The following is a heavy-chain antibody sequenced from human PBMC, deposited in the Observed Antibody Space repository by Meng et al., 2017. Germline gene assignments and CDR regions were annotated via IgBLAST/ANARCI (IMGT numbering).Heavy chain of an antibody. CDR3: ATRGNPYLDC. Sequence: QVQLVQSGAEVKKPGASVKVSCKASGYTFTSYGISWVRQAPGQGLEWMGWINAYNGYTDYAQKFLGRVTLTTDTSTNTGYMELRSLTSDDTAVYYCATRGNPYLDCWGQGTLVTVSS. J-gene: IGHJ4*02. V-gene: IGHV1-18*01. CDR2: INAYNGYT. CDR1: GYTFTSYG.